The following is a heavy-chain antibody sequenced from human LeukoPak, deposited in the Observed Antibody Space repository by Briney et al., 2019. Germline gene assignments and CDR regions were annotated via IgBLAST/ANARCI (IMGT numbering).Heavy chain of an antibody. J-gene: IGHJ5*02. CDR2: MNPNSGNT. D-gene: IGHD6-6*01. CDR1: GYTFTSYD. CDR3: ARVGSIAARRVGDWFDP. V-gene: IGHV1-8*03. Sequence: ASVKVSCKASGYTFTSYDINWVRQATGQGLEWMGWMNPNSGNTGYAQKFQGRVTITRNTSISTAYMELSSLRSEDTAVYYCARVGSIAARRVGDWFDPWGQGTLVTVSS.